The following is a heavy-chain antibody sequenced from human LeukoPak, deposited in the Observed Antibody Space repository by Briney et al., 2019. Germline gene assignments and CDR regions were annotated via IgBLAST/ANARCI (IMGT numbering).Heavy chain of an antibody. CDR3: ASSIAAAGGFDY. CDR1: GYTFTSYG. CDR2: ISAYNGNT. J-gene: IGHJ4*02. V-gene: IGHV1-18*01. D-gene: IGHD6-13*01. Sequence: ASVKVSCKASGYTFTSYGISWVRQAPGQGLEWMGWISAYNGNTNYAQKLQGRVIMTTDTSTSTAYMELRSLRSDDTAVYYCASSIAAAGGFDYWGQGTLVTVSS.